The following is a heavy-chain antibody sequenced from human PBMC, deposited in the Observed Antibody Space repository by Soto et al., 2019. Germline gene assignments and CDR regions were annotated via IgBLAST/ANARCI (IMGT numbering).Heavy chain of an antibody. J-gene: IGHJ6*02. Sequence: SLRLSCAASGFTFSSYGMHWVRQAPGKGLEWVAVIWYDGSNKYYADSVKGRFTISRDNSKNTLYLQMNSLRAEDTAVYYCARAFPEGRFLEWYHYYGMHGWGQGTTVTVSS. D-gene: IGHD3-3*01. CDR1: GFTFSSYG. CDR3: ARAFPEGRFLEWYHYYGMHG. V-gene: IGHV3-33*01. CDR2: IWYDGSNK.